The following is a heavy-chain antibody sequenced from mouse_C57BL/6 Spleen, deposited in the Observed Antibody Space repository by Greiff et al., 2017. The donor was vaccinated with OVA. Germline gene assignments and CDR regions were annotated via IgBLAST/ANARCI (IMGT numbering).Heavy chain of an antibody. CDR3: ARDGTGTMDY. J-gene: IGHJ2*01. CDR1: GYTFTDYY. Sequence: VQLQESGAELVRPGASVKLSCKASGYTFTDYYINWVKQRPGQGLEWIARIYPGSGNTYYNEKFKGKATLTAEKSSSTAYMQLSSLTSEDSAVYFCARDGTGTMDYWGQGTTLTVSS. D-gene: IGHD4-1*01. V-gene: IGHV1-76*01. CDR2: IYPGSGNT.